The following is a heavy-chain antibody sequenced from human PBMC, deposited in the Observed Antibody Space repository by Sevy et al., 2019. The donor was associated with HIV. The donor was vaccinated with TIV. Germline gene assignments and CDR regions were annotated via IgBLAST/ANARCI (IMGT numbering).Heavy chain of an antibody. CDR2: VSFDGSDK. V-gene: IGHV3-30-3*01. J-gene: IGHJ6*02. CDR1: GFILRNYV. Sequence: GGSLRLSCAASGFILRNYVMHRVRQAPGKGLEWVAAVSFDGSDKFYADSVKGRFTISRDNSKNRLYLQTNSLRAEDTAVYYCARDQAGPSDDYYYYYGMDLWGQGTTVTVSS. D-gene: IGHD3-10*01. CDR3: ARDQAGPSDDYYYYYGMDL.